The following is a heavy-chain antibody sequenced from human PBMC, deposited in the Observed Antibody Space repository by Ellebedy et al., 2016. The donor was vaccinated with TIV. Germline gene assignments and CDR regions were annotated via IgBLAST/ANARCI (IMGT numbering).Heavy chain of an antibody. V-gene: IGHV3-53*01. CDR2: MFSGGNT. CDR1: GLTVSSNY. Sequence: PGGSLRLSCAASGLTVSSNYMSWIRQAPGKGLEWASIMFSGGNTYYADSVRGRFTISRDNSKNTLNLQMNSLGAEDTAVYYCARDQMDYWGQGTLVTVSS. J-gene: IGHJ4*02. CDR3: ARDQMDY.